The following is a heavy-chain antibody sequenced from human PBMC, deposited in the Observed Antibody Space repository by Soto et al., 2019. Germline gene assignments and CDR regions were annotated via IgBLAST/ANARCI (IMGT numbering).Heavy chain of an antibody. CDR2: IDPSDSYT. CDR3: ARQQLVPAAMGYYYYGMDV. CDR1: GYSFTSYW. J-gene: IGHJ6*02. D-gene: IGHD2-2*01. Sequence: GESLKISCKGSGYSFTSYWISWVRQMPGKGLEWMGRIDPSDSYTNYSPSFQGHVTISADKSISTAYLQWSSLKASDTAMYYCARQQLVPAAMGYYYYGMDVWGQGTTVTV. V-gene: IGHV5-10-1*01.